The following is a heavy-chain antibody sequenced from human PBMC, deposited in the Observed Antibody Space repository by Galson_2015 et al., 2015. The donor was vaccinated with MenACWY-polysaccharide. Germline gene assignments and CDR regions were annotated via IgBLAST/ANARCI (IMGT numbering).Heavy chain of an antibody. V-gene: IGHV3-9*01. D-gene: IGHD6-13*01. CDR2: ISWNSGSI. J-gene: IGHJ3*02. Sequence: SLRLSCAASGFTFDDYAMHWVRQAPGKGLEWVSGISWNSGSIGYADSVKGRFTISRDNAKNSLYLQMNSLRAEDTALYYCAKDSGGGGMAAAGIDAFDIWGQGTMVTVSS. CDR1: GFTFDDYA. CDR3: AKDSGGGGMAAAGIDAFDI.